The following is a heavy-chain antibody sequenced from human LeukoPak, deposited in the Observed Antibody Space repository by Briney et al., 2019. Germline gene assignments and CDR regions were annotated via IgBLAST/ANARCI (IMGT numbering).Heavy chain of an antibody. V-gene: IGHV3-43D*03. D-gene: IGHD5-18*01. J-gene: IGHJ4*02. CDR2: ISWDGGST. Sequence: GGSLRLSCAASGFTFDDYAMHWVRQAPGKGLEWVSLISWDGGSTYYADSVKGRFTISRDNSKNTLYLQMNSLRAEDTAVYYCAKDELWLDYWGQGTLVTVSS. CDR1: GFTFDDYA. CDR3: AKDELWLDY.